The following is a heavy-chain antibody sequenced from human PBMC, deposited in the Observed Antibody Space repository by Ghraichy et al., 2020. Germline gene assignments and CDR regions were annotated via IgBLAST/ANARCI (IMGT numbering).Heavy chain of an antibody. CDR2: ITSGGGAT. V-gene: IGHV3-64*02. D-gene: IGHD2/OR15-2a*01. Sequence: GGSLRLSCVASGFTFSSFHMHWVRQAPGKGLEFVSAITSGGGATYYADSVKGRFTISRDDSRDTLYLQMGSLRAEDMAVYYCARWRRIGPSNGFDYWGQGTLVTVSP. J-gene: IGHJ4*02. CDR3: ARWRRIGPSNGFDY. CDR1: GFTFSSFH.